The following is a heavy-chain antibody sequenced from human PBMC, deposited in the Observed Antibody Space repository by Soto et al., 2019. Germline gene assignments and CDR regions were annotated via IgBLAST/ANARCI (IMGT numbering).Heavy chain of an antibody. J-gene: IGHJ4*02. D-gene: IGHD3-16*02. Sequence: GGSLRLSCVASGFTFSTYTMSWVRQAPGKGLEWVSAISGGGGSTSYADSVKGRFTISRDNSKNTLYLQMNSLRAEDTAVYYCAKDRGDYIWGSYPQNYWGQGTLVTVSS. CDR1: GFTFSTYT. CDR2: ISGGGGST. V-gene: IGHV3-23*01. CDR3: AKDRGDYIWGSYPQNY.